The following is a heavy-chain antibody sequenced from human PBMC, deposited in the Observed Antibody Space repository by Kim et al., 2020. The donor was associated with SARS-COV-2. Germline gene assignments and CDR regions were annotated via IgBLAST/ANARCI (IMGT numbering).Heavy chain of an antibody. V-gene: IGHV4-39*01. J-gene: IGHJ5*02. CDR3: ARRLGRNWYWFDP. D-gene: IGHD6-13*01. Sequence: YQPSIKGRVTISVETSENQLSLKLGSVTAADTAVYYCARRLGRNWYWFDPWGQGTLVTVSS.